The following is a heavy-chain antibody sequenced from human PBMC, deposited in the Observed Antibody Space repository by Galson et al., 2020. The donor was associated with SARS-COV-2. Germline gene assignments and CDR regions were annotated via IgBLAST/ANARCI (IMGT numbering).Heavy chain of an antibody. CDR1: GFTFSSYG. V-gene: IGHV3-30*18. J-gene: IGHJ6*02. CDR2: ISYDGSNK. Sequence: GESLKISCAASGFTFSSYGMHWVRQAPGKGLEWVAVISYDGSNKYYADSVKGRFTISRDNSKNTLYLQMNSLRAEDTAVYYCAKEKLGYCSSTSCYARDDYYYYGMDVWGQGTTVTVSS. CDR3: AKEKLGYCSSTSCYARDDYYYYGMDV. D-gene: IGHD2-2*01.